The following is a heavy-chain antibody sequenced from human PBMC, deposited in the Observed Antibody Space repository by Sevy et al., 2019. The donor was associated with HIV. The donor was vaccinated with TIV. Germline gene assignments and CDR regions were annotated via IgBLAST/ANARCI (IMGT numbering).Heavy chain of an antibody. Sequence: GGSLRLSCTASGFTFGDYAMSWFRQAPGKGLEWVGFIRSKAYGGTTEYAASVKGRLTISRDDSKSIAYLQMNSLKTEDTAVYDCTRDRKGAARPPDDYWGQGTLVTVSS. V-gene: IGHV3-49*03. CDR2: IRSKAYGGTT. J-gene: IGHJ4*02. CDR1: GFTFGDYA. D-gene: IGHD6-6*01. CDR3: TRDRKGAARPPDDY.